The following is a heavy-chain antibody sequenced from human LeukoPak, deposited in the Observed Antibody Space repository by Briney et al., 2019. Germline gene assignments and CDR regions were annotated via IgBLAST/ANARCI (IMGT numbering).Heavy chain of an antibody. CDR2: IYHSGST. D-gene: IGHD3-22*01. CDR1: GGSISSSNW. Sequence: TSGTLSLTCAVSGGSISSSNWWSWVRQPPGKGLEWIGEIYHSGSTNYNPSLKSRVTISVDTSKNQFSLKLSSVTAADTAVYYCARGRDITMIVVVITLNYWGQGTLVTVSS. CDR3: ARGRDITMIVVVITLNY. V-gene: IGHV4-4*02. J-gene: IGHJ4*02.